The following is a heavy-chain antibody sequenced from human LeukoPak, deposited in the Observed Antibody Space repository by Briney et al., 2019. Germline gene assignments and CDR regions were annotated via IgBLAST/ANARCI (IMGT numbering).Heavy chain of an antibody. CDR3: ATPGDYVADAFDI. V-gene: IGHV1-24*01. CDR1: GYTLTELS. D-gene: IGHD4-17*01. J-gene: IGHJ3*02. CDR2: FDPEDGET. Sequence: ASVKVSCKVSGYTLTELSMHWVRQAPGKGLEGMGGFDPEDGETIYAQKFQGRVTMTEDTSTDTAYMELSSLRSEDTAVYYCATPGDYVADAFDIWGQGTMVTVSS.